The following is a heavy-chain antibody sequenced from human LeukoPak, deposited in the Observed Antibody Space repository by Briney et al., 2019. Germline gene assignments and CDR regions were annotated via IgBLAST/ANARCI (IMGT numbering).Heavy chain of an antibody. V-gene: IGHV3-30*03. CDR2: ISYDGSNK. D-gene: IGHD3-16*02. CDR3: ARSDARGVIPNYYGMDV. CDR1: GFTFSSYG. Sequence: GGSLKLSCAASGFTFSSYGMHWVRQAPGKGLEWVAVISYDGSNKYYADSVKGRFTISRDNSKNTLYLQMNSLRAGDTAVYYCARSDARGVIPNYYGMDVWGQGTTVTVSS. J-gene: IGHJ6*02.